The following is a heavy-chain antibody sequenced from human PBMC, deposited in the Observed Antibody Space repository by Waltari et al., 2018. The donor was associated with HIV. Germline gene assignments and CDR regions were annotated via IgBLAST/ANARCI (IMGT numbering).Heavy chain of an antibody. CDR1: GGTLSDFA. Sequence: QVPLVQSGPEVKRPGASVKLSCVASGGTLSDFAVHLWRQAPGQGLYWMGRSSVGLDYSRFSERFQVRGALYRDTSQTIVSIELKNLTSDYTAVYFCARGTLWLVSVLEAWGQGTLVTVSS. D-gene: IGHD6-19*01. CDR3: ARGTLWLVSVLEA. V-gene: IGHV1-3*01. CDR2: SSVGLDYS. J-gene: IGHJ1*01.